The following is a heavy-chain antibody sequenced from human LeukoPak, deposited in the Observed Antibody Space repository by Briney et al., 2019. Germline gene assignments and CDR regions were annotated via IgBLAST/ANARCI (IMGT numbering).Heavy chain of an antibody. J-gene: IGHJ4*02. CDR3: ARGPQDTSDY. CDR2: ISYDGSNK. V-gene: IGHV3-30-3*01. CDR1: GFTFSCYA. Sequence: GGSLRLSCAASGFTFSCYAMHWVRQAPGKGLEWVAVISYDGSNKYYADSVKGRFTISRDNSKNTLYLQMNSLRAEDTAVYYCARGPQDTSDYWGQGTLVTVSS.